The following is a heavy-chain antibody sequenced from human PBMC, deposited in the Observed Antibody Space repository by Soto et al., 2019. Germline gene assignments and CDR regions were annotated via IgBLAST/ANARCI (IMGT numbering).Heavy chain of an antibody. CDR1: GFTFRNYA. CDR2: ISNDGSNK. D-gene: IGHD5-12*01. J-gene: IGHJ4*02. CDR3: AKVPLRPYNFDY. V-gene: IGHV3-30*04. Sequence: QVQLVDSGGGVVQPGRSLRLSCAASGFTFRNYAMHWVRQAPGKGLEWVALISNDGSNKYYADSVKGRFTISRDNSQNTLDLQMDTLRAEDTAVYFLAKVPLRPYNFDYWGQGTLVTVSS.